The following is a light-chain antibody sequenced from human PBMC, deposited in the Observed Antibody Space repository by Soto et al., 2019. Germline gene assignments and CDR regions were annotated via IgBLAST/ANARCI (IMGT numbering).Light chain of an antibody. Sequence: EIVLTQSPGTLSLSPGERATLSCRASQSVSSSYLAWYQQKPGQAPRLLIYGASSRATGIPDRFSGSGSGTDFTLTISRLETEDVAVYYCQQYGSSPLTFGQGTKGEIK. CDR3: QQYGSSPLT. J-gene: IGKJ1*01. CDR2: GAS. CDR1: QSVSSSY. V-gene: IGKV3-20*01.